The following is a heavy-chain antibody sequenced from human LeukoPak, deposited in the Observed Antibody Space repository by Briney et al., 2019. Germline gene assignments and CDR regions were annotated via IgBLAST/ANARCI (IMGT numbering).Heavy chain of an antibody. V-gene: IGHV3-30-3*01. Sequence: GGSLRLSCAASGFTFSSYAMHWVRQAPGKGLEWVAVISYDGSNKYYADSVKGRFTISRDNSKNTLYLQMNSLRAEDTAVYYCARSHTFGGVDDAFDIWGQGTMVTVSS. CDR1: GFTFSSYA. CDR2: ISYDGSNK. D-gene: IGHD3-16*01. CDR3: ARSHTFGGVDDAFDI. J-gene: IGHJ3*02.